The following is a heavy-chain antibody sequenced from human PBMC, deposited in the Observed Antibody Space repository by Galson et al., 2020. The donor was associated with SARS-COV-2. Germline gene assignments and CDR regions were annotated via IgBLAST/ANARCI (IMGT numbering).Heavy chain of an antibody. J-gene: IGHJ6*03. Sequence: GSLKISCAASGFTFSSYSMNWVRQAPGKGLEWVSSVTSSSIYINYADSVKGRFTISRDNAKDSLFLQMNSLRADDTAVYYCARTGTPHYYYSYYMDVWGKGTTVTVSS. CDR3: ARTGTPHYYYSYYMDV. CDR2: VTSSSIYI. D-gene: IGHD1-1*01. CDR1: GFTFSSYS. V-gene: IGHV3-21*01.